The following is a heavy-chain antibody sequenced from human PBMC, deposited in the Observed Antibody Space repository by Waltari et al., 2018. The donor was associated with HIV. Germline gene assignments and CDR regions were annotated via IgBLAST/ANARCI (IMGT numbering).Heavy chain of an antibody. D-gene: IGHD5-18*01. CDR2: IYYSGST. Sequence: QLQLQESGPGLVKPSETLSLTCSVSGGSIRSSSYYWGWLRQPPGKGLEWIGSIYYSGSTSYNPSLKSRVTISVDTSKNQFSLNLNSVTAADTAVYFCAKHMTALVPFDYWGQGTLVTVSS. J-gene: IGHJ4*02. CDR3: AKHMTALVPFDY. V-gene: IGHV4-39*01. CDR1: GGSIRSSSYY.